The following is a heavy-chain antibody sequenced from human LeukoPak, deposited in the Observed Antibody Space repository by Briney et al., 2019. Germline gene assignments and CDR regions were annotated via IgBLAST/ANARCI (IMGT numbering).Heavy chain of an antibody. V-gene: IGHV3-7*01. CDR2: IKQDGSEK. CDR3: ARLIAVAGTPRFGDY. D-gene: IGHD6-19*01. Sequence: GGSLRLSCAASGFTFTSYWMSWVRQAPGKGLEWVANIKQDGSEKYYVDSVKGRFTISRDNAKNSLYLQMNSLRAEDTAVYYCARLIAVAGTPRFGDYWGQGTLVIVSS. CDR1: GFTFTSYW. J-gene: IGHJ4*02.